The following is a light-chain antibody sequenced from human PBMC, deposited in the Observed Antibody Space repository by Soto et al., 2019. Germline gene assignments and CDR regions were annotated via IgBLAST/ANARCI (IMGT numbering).Light chain of an antibody. V-gene: IGLV1-44*01. CDR1: SSDIGSKT. Sequence: QSVLTQPPSASGTPGQRVTISCSGSSSDIGSKTVTWFHQLPGTAPKLLIYRDIKRPSGVTNRFSGSKSGTSASLAITGLQSEDEADYYCAACNGSLNGVVFGGGTKVTVL. J-gene: IGLJ2*01. CDR2: RDI. CDR3: AACNGSLNGVV.